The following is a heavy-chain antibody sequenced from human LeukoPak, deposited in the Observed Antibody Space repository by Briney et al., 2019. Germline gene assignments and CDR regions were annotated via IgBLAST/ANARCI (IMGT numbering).Heavy chain of an antibody. CDR2: ISNSISYI. V-gene: IGHV3-21*01. Sequence: GGSLRLSCAPPGFTFSSYSMNSVRQAPGKGLEWVSPISNSISYIYYADSVKGRFTLSRDNTKNTLYLHMQRLRAEDTAVYYCARDERGYDSIGYYYVEGTCDYWGQGTLVTVSS. J-gene: IGHJ4*02. CDR1: GFTFSSYS. D-gene: IGHD3-22*01. CDR3: ARDERGYDSIGYYYVEGTCDY.